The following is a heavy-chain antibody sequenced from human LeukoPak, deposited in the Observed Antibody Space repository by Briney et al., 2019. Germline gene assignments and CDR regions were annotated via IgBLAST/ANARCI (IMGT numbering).Heavy chain of an antibody. J-gene: IGHJ4*02. CDR3: ASLCSSTSCTHFDY. D-gene: IGHD2-2*01. Sequence: GGSLRLSCAASGFTFDDYAMHWVRQAPGEGLEWVSLISWDGGSTDYADSVKGRFTISRDNSKNSLYLQMNSLRAEDPALYYCASLCSSTSCTHFDYWGQGTLVTVSS. CDR2: ISWDGGST. CDR1: GFTFDDYA. V-gene: IGHV3-43D*04.